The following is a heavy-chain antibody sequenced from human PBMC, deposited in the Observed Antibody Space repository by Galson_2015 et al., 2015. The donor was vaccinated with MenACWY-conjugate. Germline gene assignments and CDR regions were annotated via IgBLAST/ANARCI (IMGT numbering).Heavy chain of an antibody. D-gene: IGHD3-10*01. CDR2: IKSKTDGGTT. CDR3: TSFGSGTLLLWGSFDI. J-gene: IGHJ3*02. V-gene: IGHV3-15*01. CDR1: GLTFNYAW. Sequence: SLRLSCAASGLTFNYAWMTWVRQAPGKGLEWVGRIKSKTDGGTTDYGAPVRGRFTISRDDSQNTVYLQMNSLKTEDTAMYYCTSFGSGTLLLWGSFDIWGQGTMVTVSS.